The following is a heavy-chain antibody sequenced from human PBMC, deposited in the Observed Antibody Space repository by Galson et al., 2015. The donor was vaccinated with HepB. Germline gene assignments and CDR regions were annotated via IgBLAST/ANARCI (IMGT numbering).Heavy chain of an antibody. CDR2: TNSDNGNT. Sequence: SVKVSCKASGYTFNTYGITYVRQAPGQGLEWVGWTNSDNGNTKYAQKLQGRVTMTTDTSTSTAYMELRSLRSDDTAVYYCARGPWFGELTGILVLQHWGQGTLVTVSS. V-gene: IGHV1-18*04. CDR3: ARGPWFGELTGILVLQH. CDR1: GYTFNTYG. J-gene: IGHJ1*01. D-gene: IGHD3-10*01.